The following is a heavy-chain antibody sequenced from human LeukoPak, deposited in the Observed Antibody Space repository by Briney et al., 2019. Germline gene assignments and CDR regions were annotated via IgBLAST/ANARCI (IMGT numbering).Heavy chain of an antibody. CDR2: NSYSGNT. V-gene: IGHV4-59*12. CDR1: GGSISTYY. J-gene: IGHJ6*03. CDR3: ARDSGWYSYYYYMDV. Sequence: PSETLSLTCTVSGGSISTYYWSWIRQPPGKELEWIGYNSYSGNTNYNPSLKSRVTMSVDTSKNQFSLKLSSVTAADTAVYYCARDSGWYSYYYYMDVWGKGTTVTVSS. D-gene: IGHD6-19*01.